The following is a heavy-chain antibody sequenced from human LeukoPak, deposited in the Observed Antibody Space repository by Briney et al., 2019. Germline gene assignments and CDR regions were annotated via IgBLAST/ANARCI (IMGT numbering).Heavy chain of an antibody. CDR1: GFTFSSYG. Sequence: PGGSLRLSCAASGFTFSSYGMSWVRRAPGKGLEWVSAISGSGGSTYYADSVKGRFTISRDNSKNTLYLQMNSLRAEDTAVYYCAKDSVDCGGDCYSEYYFDYWGQGTLVTVSS. CDR2: ISGSGGST. V-gene: IGHV3-23*01. J-gene: IGHJ4*02. D-gene: IGHD2-21*02. CDR3: AKDSVDCGGDCYSEYYFDY.